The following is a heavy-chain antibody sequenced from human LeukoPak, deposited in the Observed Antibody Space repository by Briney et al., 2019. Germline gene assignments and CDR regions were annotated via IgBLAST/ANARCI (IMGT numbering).Heavy chain of an antibody. V-gene: IGHV1-3*01. CDR1: GYTFTSYA. CDR3: ARGGYYDFWSGYGGPYYYYGMDV. J-gene: IGHJ6*02. CDR2: INAGNVNT. D-gene: IGHD3-3*01. Sequence: ASVKVSCKASGYTFTSYAMHWVRQAPGQRLEWMGWINAGNVNTKYSQKFQGRVTITRDTSASTAYMELSRLRSDDTAVYYCARGGYYDFWSGYGGPYYYYGMDVWGQGTTVTVSS.